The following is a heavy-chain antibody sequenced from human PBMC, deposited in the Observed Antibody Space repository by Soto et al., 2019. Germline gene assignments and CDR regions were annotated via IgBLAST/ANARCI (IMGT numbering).Heavy chain of an antibody. CDR2: ITATGGST. J-gene: IGHJ4*02. CDR3: AKGLSGGFRVDY. D-gene: IGHD2-15*01. V-gene: IGHV3-23*01. Sequence: GGSLRLSCAASGFTFSSYTMSWVRQAPGRGLEWVSSITATGGSTYNAGSVKGRFTISRDNSKNTLYMQMNSLRAEDTAVYYCAKGLSGGFRVDYWGQGTMVTVSS. CDR1: GFTFSSYT.